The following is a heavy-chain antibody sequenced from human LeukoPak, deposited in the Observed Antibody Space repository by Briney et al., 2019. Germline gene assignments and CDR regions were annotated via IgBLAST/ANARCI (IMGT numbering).Heavy chain of an antibody. J-gene: IGHJ4*02. D-gene: IGHD4-17*01. CDR1: GFTFSSYD. CDR3: AKKNGDYVTYHFDY. V-gene: IGHV3-33*06. CDR2: IWYDGSNK. Sequence: GGSLRLSCAASGFTFSSYDMHWVRQAPGKGLEWVAVIWYDGSNKYYADSVKGRFTISRDNSKNTLYLQMNSLRADDTAVYYCAKKNGDYVTYHFDYWGQGSLVTVSS.